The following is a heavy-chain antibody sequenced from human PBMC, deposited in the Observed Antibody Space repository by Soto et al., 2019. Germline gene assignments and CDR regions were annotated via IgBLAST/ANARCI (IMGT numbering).Heavy chain of an antibody. D-gene: IGHD2-2*01. V-gene: IGHV3-30*18. J-gene: IGHJ6*02. Sequence: GGSLRLSCAASGFTFSSYSMNWVRQAPGKGLEWVAVISYDGGNKYYGDSVKGRFTISRDNPKNTLYLQMNSLRAEDTAVYYCAKVTGYCSSSSCPRDYYYYYGLDVWGQGTTVTVSS. CDR1: GFTFSSYS. CDR3: AKVTGYCSSSSCPRDYYYYYGLDV. CDR2: ISYDGGNK.